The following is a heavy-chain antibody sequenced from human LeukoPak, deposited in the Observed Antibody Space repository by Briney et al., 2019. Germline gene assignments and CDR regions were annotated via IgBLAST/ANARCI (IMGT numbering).Heavy chain of an antibody. CDR3: ARGGRIQLNDAFDI. CDR1: GYTGNY. Sequence: ASVKVSCKASGYTGNYIHWLRQAPGQGLEWMGWINPKSGAINYAQKFQDRVTMTRDTSTSTVYMELSSLRSEDTAVYYCARGGRIQLNDAFDIWGQGTMVTVSS. CDR2: INPKSGAI. V-gene: IGHV1-2*02. D-gene: IGHD5-18*01. J-gene: IGHJ3*02.